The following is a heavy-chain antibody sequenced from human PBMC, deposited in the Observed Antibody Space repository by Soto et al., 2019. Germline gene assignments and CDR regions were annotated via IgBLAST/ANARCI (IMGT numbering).Heavy chain of an antibody. CDR2: INPNSGGT. D-gene: IGHD6-19*01. CDR1: GYTFTGYY. Sequence: GGSVKVSCKASGYTFTGYYMHWVRQAPGQGLEWMGWINPNSGGTNYAQKFQGWVTMTRDTSISTAYMELSRLRSDDTAVYYCARGYSSGLARTYYFDYWGQGTLVTVSS. V-gene: IGHV1-2*04. J-gene: IGHJ4*02. CDR3: ARGYSSGLARTYYFDY.